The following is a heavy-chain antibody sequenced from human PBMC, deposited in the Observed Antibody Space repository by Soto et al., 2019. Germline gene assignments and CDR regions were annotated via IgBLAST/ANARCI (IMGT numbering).Heavy chain of an antibody. CDR2: IYHSGST. Sequence: QLQLQESGSGLVKPSQTLSLTCAVSGGSISSGGYSWSWIRQPPGKGLELIGYIYHSGSTYYNPSRKSQVTMSVDRSKNQFSLKLSSVTAADTAVYYCARGMTTVTTLDYWGQGTLVTVSS. V-gene: IGHV4-30-2*01. J-gene: IGHJ4*02. CDR3: ARGMTTVTTLDY. CDR1: GGSISSGGYS. D-gene: IGHD4-4*01.